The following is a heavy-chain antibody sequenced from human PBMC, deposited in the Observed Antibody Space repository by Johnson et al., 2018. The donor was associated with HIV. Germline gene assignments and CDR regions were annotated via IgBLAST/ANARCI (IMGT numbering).Heavy chain of an antibody. J-gene: IGHJ3*02. CDR2: ISWNSGGI. Sequence: VQLVESGGGVVQPERSLRLSCATSGFTFSSYAMSWVRQAPGKGLEWVSAISWNSGGIGYVDSVKGRFTISRDNAKNSLYLQMNSLRDGDTAVYYCARGLIAVAGFDAFDICGQGTMVTVSS. CDR3: ARGLIAVAGFDAFDI. CDR1: GFTFSSYA. D-gene: IGHD6-19*01. V-gene: IGHV3-21*01.